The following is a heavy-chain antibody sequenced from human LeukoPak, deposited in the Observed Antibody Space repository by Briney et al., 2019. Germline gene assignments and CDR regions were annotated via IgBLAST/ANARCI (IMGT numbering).Heavy chain of an antibody. J-gene: IGHJ6*02. CDR3: AKGGPRIAAAGYGMDV. D-gene: IGHD6-13*01. V-gene: IGHV3-30*18. Sequence: GGSPRLSCAASGFTFSSYGMHWVRQAPGKGLEWVAVISYDGSNKYYADSVKGRFTISRDNSKNTLYLQMNSLRAEDTAVYDCAKGGPRIAAAGYGMDVWGQGTTVTVSS. CDR1: GFTFSSYG. CDR2: ISYDGSNK.